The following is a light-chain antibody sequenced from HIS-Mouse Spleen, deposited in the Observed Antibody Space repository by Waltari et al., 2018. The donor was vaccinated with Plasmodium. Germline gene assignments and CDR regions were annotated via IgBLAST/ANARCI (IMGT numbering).Light chain of an antibody. V-gene: IGKV3-11*01. CDR3: QQRSNWPIT. CDR2: DAS. J-gene: IGKJ5*01. Sequence: EIVLTQSPATLSLSPGERATLSGRASRSVSSYLAWYQQKPGQAPRLLIYDASNRATGIPARFSGSGSGTDFTLTISSLEPEDFAVYYCQQRSNWPITFGQGTRLEIK. CDR1: RSVSSY.